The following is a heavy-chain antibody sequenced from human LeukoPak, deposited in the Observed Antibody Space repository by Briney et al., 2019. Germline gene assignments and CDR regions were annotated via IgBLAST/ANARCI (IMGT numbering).Heavy chain of an antibody. J-gene: IGHJ4*02. CDR3: ARGPQRTHRHRGVLGY. CDR2: INYRGST. D-gene: IGHD1-14*01. Sequence: SETLSLTFTVSGGSFMISDYYWGWIRQPPGKWLEWIGTINYRGSTYYSPSLTSRATISVDASNNQSSLRLRSVTAADTAVYYCARGPQRTHRHRGVLGYWGQGTLVTVSS. CDR1: GGSFMISDYY. V-gene: IGHV4-39*01.